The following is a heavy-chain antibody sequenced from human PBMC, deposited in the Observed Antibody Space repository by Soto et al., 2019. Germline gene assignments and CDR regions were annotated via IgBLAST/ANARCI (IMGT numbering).Heavy chain of an antibody. CDR2: TYYNGDT. D-gene: IGHD2-21*02. Sequence: PSETLSLTCTVSDDSFRGADYYWSWIRQPLGKGPEWIGYTYYNGDTKYNPALQSRVTFSVDKSNNQFSLRLTSVTAADTAVYFCAREIVTAGGNNSFDPWGPGTLVTVSS. CDR1: DDSFRGADYY. J-gene: IGHJ5*02. CDR3: AREIVTAGGNNSFDP. V-gene: IGHV4-61*08.